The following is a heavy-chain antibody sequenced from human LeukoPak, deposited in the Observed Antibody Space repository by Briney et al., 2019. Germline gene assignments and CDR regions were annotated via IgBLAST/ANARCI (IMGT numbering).Heavy chain of an antibody. CDR3: ARTRYYYNSRSYGAPYYFDY. D-gene: IGHD3-10*01. CDR1: GGSISSNSYY. CDR2: IYYSGST. Sequence: SETLSLTCAVSGGSISSNSYYWGWIRQPPGKGLEWIGSIYYSGSTYYNPSLKSRVTISVDTSKNQFSLKLSSVTAADTAVYYCARTRYYYNSRSYGAPYYFDYWGQGTLVTVSP. J-gene: IGHJ4*02. V-gene: IGHV4-39*01.